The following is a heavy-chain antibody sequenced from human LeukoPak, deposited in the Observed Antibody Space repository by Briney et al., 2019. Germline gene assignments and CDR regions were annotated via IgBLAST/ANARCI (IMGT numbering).Heavy chain of an antibody. V-gene: IGHV3-74*01. Sequence: GGSLRLSCAASGFTFSSYWMHWVRQAPGKGLVWVSRINSDGSSTSYADSVKGRFTISRDNAKNTLYLQMNSLRAEDTAVYYCARVSEYSSGWAVYWGQGTLVTVSS. J-gene: IGHJ4*02. CDR2: INSDGSST. CDR1: GFTFSSYW. CDR3: ARVSEYSSGWAVY. D-gene: IGHD6-19*01.